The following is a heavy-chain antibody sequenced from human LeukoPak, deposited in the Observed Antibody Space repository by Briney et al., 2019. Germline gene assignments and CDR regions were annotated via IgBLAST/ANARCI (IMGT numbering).Heavy chain of an antibody. D-gene: IGHD2-2*01. J-gene: IGHJ4*02. CDR3: AIGVVPAGINFDY. V-gene: IGHV1-24*01. Sequence: ASVKVSCKVSGYTFTELSMHWVRQPPGKGLEWMGGFDLEDGETIYAQKFQGRVTMTEDTSTDTAYMELSRLRSEDTAMYYCAIGVVPAGINFDYWGQGTLVTVSS. CDR1: GYTFTELS. CDR2: FDLEDGET.